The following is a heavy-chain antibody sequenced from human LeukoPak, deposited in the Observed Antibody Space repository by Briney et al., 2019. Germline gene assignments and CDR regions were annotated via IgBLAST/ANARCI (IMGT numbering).Heavy chain of an antibody. D-gene: IGHD7-27*01. CDR1: GGSVSSGSYY. V-gene: IGHV4-61*01. CDR3: ARTIPNWGIFDY. Sequence: SETLSLTCTVSGGSVSSGSYYWSWIRQPPGKGLEWIGYIYYSGSTNYNPSLKSRVTISVDTSKNQFSLKLSSVTAADTAVYYCARTIPNWGIFDYWGQGTLVTVSS. CDR2: IYYSGST. J-gene: IGHJ4*02.